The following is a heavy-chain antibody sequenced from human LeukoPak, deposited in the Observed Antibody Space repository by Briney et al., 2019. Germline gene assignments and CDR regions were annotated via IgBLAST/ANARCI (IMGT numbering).Heavy chain of an antibody. CDR2: ISYDGSNK. CDR1: GFTFSSYG. V-gene: IGHV3-30*18. CDR3: AKEILYYGSGSYNWFDP. Sequence: PGGSLRLSCAASGFTFSSYGMHWVRQAPGKGLEWVAVISYDGSNKYYADSVKGRFTISRDNSKNTLYLQMDSLRAEDTAVYYCAKEILYYGSGSYNWFDPWGQGTLVTVSS. D-gene: IGHD3-10*01. J-gene: IGHJ5*02.